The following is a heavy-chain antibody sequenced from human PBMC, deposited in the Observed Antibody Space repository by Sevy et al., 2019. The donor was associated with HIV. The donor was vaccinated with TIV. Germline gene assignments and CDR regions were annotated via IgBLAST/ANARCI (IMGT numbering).Heavy chain of an antibody. CDR2: ISGSGSST. CDR1: GFTFSSYA. Sequence: EGSLRLSCVASGFTFSSYAMSWVHQVPGKVLEWVSAISGSGSSTYYADSVKGRFTISRDNLRHTLYLQMNSLRAEDMAVYYCAKDNKDGTFYYYYYMDVWGKGTTVTVSS. J-gene: IGHJ6*03. CDR3: AKDNKDGTFYYYYYMDV. V-gene: IGHV3-23*01. D-gene: IGHD1-1*01.